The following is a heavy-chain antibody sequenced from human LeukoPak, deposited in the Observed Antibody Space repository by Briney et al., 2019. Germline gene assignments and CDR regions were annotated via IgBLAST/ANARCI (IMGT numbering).Heavy chain of an antibody. D-gene: IGHD3-10*01. CDR3: ARDLSGSYWTD. CDR2: IFYSGST. V-gene: IGHV4-59*01. J-gene: IGHJ4*02. Sequence: SSETLSLTCTVSGDSISSYYWSWIRQPPGKGLEWIGYIFYSGSTNYNPSLESRVTISVETSKNQFSLKLSSVTAADTAVYYCARDLSGSYWTDWGQGTLVTVSS. CDR1: GDSISSYY.